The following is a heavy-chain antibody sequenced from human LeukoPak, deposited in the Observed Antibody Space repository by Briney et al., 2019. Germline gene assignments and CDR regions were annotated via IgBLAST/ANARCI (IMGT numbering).Heavy chain of an antibody. CDR1: GLTFSSYS. CDR3: ARGGGSGSYYRLGYYYYMDV. J-gene: IGHJ6*03. D-gene: IGHD3-10*01. V-gene: IGHV3-21*01. Sequence: GGSLRLSCAASGLTFSSYSMNWVRQAPGKGLEWVSSISSSSSYIYYADSVKGRFTISRDNAKNSLYLQMNSLRAEDTAVYYCARGGGSGSYYRLGYYYYMDVWGKGTTVTVSS. CDR2: ISSSSSYI.